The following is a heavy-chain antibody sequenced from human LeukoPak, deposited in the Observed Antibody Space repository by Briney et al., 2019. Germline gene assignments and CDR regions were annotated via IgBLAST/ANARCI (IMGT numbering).Heavy chain of an antibody. J-gene: IGHJ5*02. V-gene: IGHV1-18*01. CDR2: ITAYNGNT. CDR3: ARDYDSSGYRIFDP. Sequence: ASVKVSCKASGYTFTSYGISWVRQAPGQGLEWMGWITAYNGNTNYAQKLQGRVTMTTDTSTSTAYMELRSLRSDDTAVYYCARDYDSSGYRIFDPWGQGTLVTVSS. D-gene: IGHD3-22*01. CDR1: GYTFTSYG.